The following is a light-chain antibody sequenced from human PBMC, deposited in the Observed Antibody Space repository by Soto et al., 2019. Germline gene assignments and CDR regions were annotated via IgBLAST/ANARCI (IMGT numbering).Light chain of an antibody. CDR3: QQYGRSPWT. J-gene: IGKJ1*01. Sequence: ETVLTQSPGTLSSSPGERVSLSCRASQSVRSSYLAWYQQKLGQAPRLLMHGASTRATGIPDRFSGSGSGTDFTLTINRREPEDFAVYYCQQYGRSPWTFGQGTKVEIK. V-gene: IGKV3-20*01. CDR2: GAS. CDR1: QSVRSSY.